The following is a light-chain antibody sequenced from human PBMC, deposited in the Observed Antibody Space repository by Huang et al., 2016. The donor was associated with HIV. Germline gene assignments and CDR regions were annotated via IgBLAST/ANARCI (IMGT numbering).Light chain of an antibody. CDR3: MQALQPPPT. Sequence: DIVMTQSPLSLPVTPGEPASISCRSSQSLLHSNGYNYLDWYLQKPGQSPQLLIYLGSNRASGVPDRFSGRGSGTDFTLKISRVEAEDVGVYYCMQALQPPPTFGQGTKVEIK. J-gene: IGKJ1*01. CDR2: LGS. CDR1: QSLLHSNGYNY. V-gene: IGKV2-28*01.